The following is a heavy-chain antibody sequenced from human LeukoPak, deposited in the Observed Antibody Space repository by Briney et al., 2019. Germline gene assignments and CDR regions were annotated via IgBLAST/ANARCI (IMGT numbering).Heavy chain of an antibody. Sequence: GASVKVSCKASGGTFSSYAISWVRQAPGQGLEWMGGIIPIFGTANYAQKFQGRVTITADESTSTAYMELSSLRSEDTAVYCCARDTAVAGTFDYWGQGTLVTVSS. V-gene: IGHV1-69*13. CDR2: IIPIFGTA. CDR1: GGTFSSYA. D-gene: IGHD6-19*01. J-gene: IGHJ4*02. CDR3: ARDTAVAGTFDY.